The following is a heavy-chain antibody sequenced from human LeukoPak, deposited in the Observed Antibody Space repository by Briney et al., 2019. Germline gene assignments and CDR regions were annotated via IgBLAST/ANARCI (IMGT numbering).Heavy chain of an antibody. CDR1: GGTFTSYA. CDR2: IIPIFGTA. D-gene: IGHD6-19*01. V-gene: IGHV1-69*06. Sequence: SVKVSCKASGGTFTSYAISWVRQAPGQGLEWMGGIIPIFGTANYAQEFQGRDTITADKSTSTAYMELSSLRSEDTAVYYCARDDSSQALDYWGQGTLVTVSS. J-gene: IGHJ4*02. CDR3: ARDDSSQALDY.